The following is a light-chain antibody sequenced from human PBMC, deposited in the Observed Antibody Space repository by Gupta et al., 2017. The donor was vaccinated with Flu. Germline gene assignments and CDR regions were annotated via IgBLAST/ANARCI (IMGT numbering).Light chain of an antibody. CDR1: NSDVGGYNL. J-gene: IGLJ1*01. V-gene: IGLV2-23*01. CDR3: CSYAGTTAFYV. CDR2: GGS. Sequence: QSALTQPASVSGSPGQSINISCTGTNSDVGGYNLVSWYQKHPDKAPKLIIYGGSKRPSGVSDRFSVYKSGNTASLTISGIQVEDEADYYCCSYAGTTAFYVFGTGTKVTVL.